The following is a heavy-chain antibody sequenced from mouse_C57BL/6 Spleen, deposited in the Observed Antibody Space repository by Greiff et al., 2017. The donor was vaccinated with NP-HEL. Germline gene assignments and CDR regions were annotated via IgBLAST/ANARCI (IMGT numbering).Heavy chain of an antibody. CDR3: TTRRNSGYFDV. D-gene: IGHD2-1*01. V-gene: IGHV14-1*01. CDR1: GFNIKDYY. Sequence: VQLQQSGAELVRPGASVKLSCTASGFNIKDYYIHWVKQRPEQGLEWIGRVDPEDGDTGYDQKFQGKATMTADTSSNTAYLQLSSLTSEDSAVYYCTTRRNSGYFDVWGTGTTVTVSS. CDR2: VDPEDGDT. J-gene: IGHJ1*03.